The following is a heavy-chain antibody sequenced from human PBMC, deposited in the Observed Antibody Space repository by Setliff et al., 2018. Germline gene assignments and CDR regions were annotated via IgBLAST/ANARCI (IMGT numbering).Heavy chain of an antibody. D-gene: IGHD1-1*01. CDR3: AKGGTYRYFDF. CDR2: VYHSGTA. J-gene: IGHJ4*02. Sequence: LSLTCTVSGGPSSGASIWSWIRQPPGKGLEFIGYVYHSGTAKYDPSLESRAIMSVDASKNEISLKLKSVTAADTAVYYCAKGGTYRYFDFWGQGALVTVSS. CDR1: GGPSSGAS. V-gene: IGHV4-59*01.